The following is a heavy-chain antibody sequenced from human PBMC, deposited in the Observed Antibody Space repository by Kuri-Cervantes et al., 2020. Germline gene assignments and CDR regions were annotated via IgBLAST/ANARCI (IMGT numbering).Heavy chain of an antibody. V-gene: IGHV3-72*01. D-gene: IGHD3-3*01. J-gene: IGHJ4*02. CDR3: ARLWLEWTFDY. Sequence: GESLKISCVASGFTFSDHYMDWVRQAPGKGLEWVGRARNKANSYTTEYAAAVKGRFSVSRDDSKNSLYLQMNSLRDEDTAVYYCARLWLEWTFDYWGQGTLVTVSS. CDR1: GFTFSDHY. CDR2: ARNKANSYTT.